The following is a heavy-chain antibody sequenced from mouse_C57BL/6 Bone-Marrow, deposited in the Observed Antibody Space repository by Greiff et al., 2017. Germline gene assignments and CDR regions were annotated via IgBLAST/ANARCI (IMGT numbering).Heavy chain of an antibody. CDR2: IYPGDGDT. Sequence: QVQLKESGPELVKPGASVKISCKASGYAFSSSWMNWVKQRPGKGLEWIGRIYPGDGDTNYNGKFKGQATLTADKSSSTAYMQLSSLTAEDSAVYFCARGGGYYGAMDYWGQGTSVTVSS. CDR1: GYAFSSSW. V-gene: IGHV1-82*01. J-gene: IGHJ4*01. D-gene: IGHD1-1*01. CDR3: ARGGGYYGAMDY.